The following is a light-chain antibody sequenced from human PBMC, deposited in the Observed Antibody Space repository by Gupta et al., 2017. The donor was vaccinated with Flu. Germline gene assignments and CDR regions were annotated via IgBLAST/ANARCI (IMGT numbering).Light chain of an antibody. V-gene: IGLV3-19*01. J-gene: IGLJ3*02. Sequence: SSELTQDPAVSVALGQTVRITCQGDSLRSYYASWYQQKPGQAPVLVIYGKNNRPSGIPDRFSGSSSGNTASLTITGAQAEDEADYYCNSLDSSGNHPVFCGGTKLTVL. CDR3: NSLDSSGNHPV. CDR1: SLRSYY. CDR2: GKN.